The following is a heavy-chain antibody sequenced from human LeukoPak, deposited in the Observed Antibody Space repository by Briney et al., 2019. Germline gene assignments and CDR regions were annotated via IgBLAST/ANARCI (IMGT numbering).Heavy chain of an antibody. Sequence: ASVKVSCKASGYTFTSYGISWVRQAPGQGLEWMGWTSAYNGNTNYAQKLQGRVTITTDTSTSTAYMELRSLRSDDTAVYYCARDGGGYCTNGVCYDFDYWGQGTLVTVSS. CDR1: GYTFTSYG. V-gene: IGHV1-18*01. J-gene: IGHJ4*02. CDR2: TSAYNGNT. CDR3: ARDGGGYCTNGVCYDFDY. D-gene: IGHD2-8*01.